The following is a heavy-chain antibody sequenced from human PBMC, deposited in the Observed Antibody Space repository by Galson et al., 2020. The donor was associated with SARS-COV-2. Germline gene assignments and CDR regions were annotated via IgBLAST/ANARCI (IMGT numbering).Heavy chain of an antibody. CDR3: ARTYSGSYSGYFDY. V-gene: IGHV3-30*04. CDR1: GFTFSSYA. D-gene: IGHD1-26*01. CDR2: ISYDVSNK. J-gene: IGHJ4*02. Sequence: GESLRLSCAASGFTFSSYAMHCVRQAPGKGLEWVAVISYDVSNKYYADSVKGRFTISRDNSKNTMYLQMTSLRAEDTAVYYCARTYSGSYSGYFDYWGQGTLVTVSS.